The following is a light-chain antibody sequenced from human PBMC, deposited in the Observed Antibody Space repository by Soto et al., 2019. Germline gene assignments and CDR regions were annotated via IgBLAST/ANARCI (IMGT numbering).Light chain of an antibody. CDR2: EVT. J-gene: IGLJ1*01. CDR3: SSYTSSKTLV. CDR1: SSDIGGYNY. V-gene: IGLV2-14*01. Sequence: QSALTQPASVSGSPGQSITISCTGGSSDIGGYNYVSWFQQHPGEAPKLMIYEVTNRPSGVSNRFSGSKSGSTASLTISGLPAEDEADYYCSSYTSSKTLVFGTGTKVT.